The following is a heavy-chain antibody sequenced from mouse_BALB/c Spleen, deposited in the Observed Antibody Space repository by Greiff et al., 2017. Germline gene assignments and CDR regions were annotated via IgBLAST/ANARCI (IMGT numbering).Heavy chain of an antibody. V-gene: IGHV5-12-2*01. J-gene: IGHJ1*01. Sequence: EVHLVESGGGLVQPGGSLKLSCAASGFTFSSYTMSWVRQTPEKRLEWVAYISNGGGSTYYPDTVKGRFTISRDNAKNTLYLQMSSLKSEDTAMYYCARGDYYGSSYRYWYFDVWGAGTTVTVSS. CDR3: ARGDYYGSSYRYWYFDV. CDR1: GFTFSSYT. D-gene: IGHD1-1*01. CDR2: ISNGGGST.